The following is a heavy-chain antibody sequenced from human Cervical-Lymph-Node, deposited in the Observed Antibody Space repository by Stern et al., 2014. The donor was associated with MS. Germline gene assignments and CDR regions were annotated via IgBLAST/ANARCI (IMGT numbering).Heavy chain of an antibody. CDR1: GYTFTMFG. V-gene: IGHV1-18*01. CDR3: ARVDYYESSGFFMY. CDR2: IIPYTSNT. D-gene: IGHD3-22*01. Sequence: QVQLGQSGPEVKKPGASVRVPCKASGYTFTMFGLSWVRQAPGQGLEWMGLIIPYTSNTNFAEKFQGRVTLTTDTSTDTAYMELRNLKSDDTAVYYCARVDYYESSGFFMYWGQGTLVTVSS. J-gene: IGHJ4*02.